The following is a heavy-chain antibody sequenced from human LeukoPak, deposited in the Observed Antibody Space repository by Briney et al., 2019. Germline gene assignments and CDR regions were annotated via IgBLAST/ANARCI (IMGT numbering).Heavy chain of an antibody. V-gene: IGHV3-23*01. J-gene: IGHJ4*02. CDR1: GFTFSSNA. CDR2: VSVSADST. Sequence: GGSLRLSCAASGFTFSSNAMSWVRQAPGKGLEWVSAVSVSADSTYYADSVKGRFTISRDNSKNMVYLQMNSLRAEDTAVYYCAKASPYYDILTGYYYYFDSWGQGTLVTVSS. D-gene: IGHD3-9*01. CDR3: AKASPYYDILTGYYYYFDS.